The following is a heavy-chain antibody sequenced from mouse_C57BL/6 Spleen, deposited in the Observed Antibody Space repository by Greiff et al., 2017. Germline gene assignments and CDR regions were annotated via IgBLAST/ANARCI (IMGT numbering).Heavy chain of an antibody. V-gene: IGHV5-16*01. CDR3: ARESDGKGYAMDY. CDR2: INYDGSST. CDR1: GFTFSDYY. Sequence: EVHLVESEGGLVQPGSSMKLSCTASGFTFSDYYMAWVRQVPEKGLEWVANINYDGSSTYYLDSLKSRFIISRDNAKNILYLQMSSLKSEDTATYYCARESDGKGYAMDYWGQGTSVTVSS. D-gene: IGHD2-1*01. J-gene: IGHJ4*01.